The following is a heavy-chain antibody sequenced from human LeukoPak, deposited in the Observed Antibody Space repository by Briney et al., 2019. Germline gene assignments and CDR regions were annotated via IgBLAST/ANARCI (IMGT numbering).Heavy chain of an antibody. V-gene: IGHV1-2*02. Sequence: ASVKVSCKASGYTFTGYYMHWVRQAPGQGLEWMGWINPNSGGTNYAQKLQGRVTMTTDTSTSTAYMELRNLRSDDTAVYYCARGGTVVNLYFDYWGQGTLVTVSS. CDR1: GYTFTGYY. CDR2: INPNSGGT. CDR3: ARGGTVVNLYFDY. D-gene: IGHD3-22*01. J-gene: IGHJ4*02.